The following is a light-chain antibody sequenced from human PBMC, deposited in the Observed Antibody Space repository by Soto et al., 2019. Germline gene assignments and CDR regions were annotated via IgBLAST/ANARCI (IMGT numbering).Light chain of an antibody. V-gene: IGLV2-8*01. J-gene: IGLJ1*01. CDR1: SSDIGGYNY. CDR2: EVT. Sequence: QSALTQPPSASGSPGQSVTISCTGSSSDIGGYNYVSWYQQRPGKVPKLIIYEVTKRPSGVPDRFSGSKSVHTASLTVSGLQAYDESDYYCCSYAGSNNYYLFGPGSKGTVL. CDR3: CSYAGSNNYYL.